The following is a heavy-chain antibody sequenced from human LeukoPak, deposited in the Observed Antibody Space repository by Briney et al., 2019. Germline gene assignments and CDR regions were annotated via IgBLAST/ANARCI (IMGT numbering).Heavy chain of an antibody. J-gene: IGHJ6*02. D-gene: IGHD3-22*01. CDR1: GFTFSSYA. Sequence: GGSLRLSCAASGFTFSSYAMSWVRQAPGRGLEWVSAISGSGGSTYYADSVKGRFTISRDNSKNTLYLQMNSLRAEDTAVYYCAKTLTMIVGYYYYYGMDVWGQGTTVTVSS. V-gene: IGHV3-23*01. CDR3: AKTLTMIVGYYYYYGMDV. CDR2: ISGSGGST.